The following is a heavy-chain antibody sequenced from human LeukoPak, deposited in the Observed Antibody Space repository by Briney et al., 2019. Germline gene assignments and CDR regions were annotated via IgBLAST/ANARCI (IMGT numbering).Heavy chain of an antibody. CDR1: GDSVSSDRGT. CDR3: ARMGPAAAGIID. Sequence: SQTLSLTCAISGDSVSSDRGTWIWIRQSPSRGLEWLGRTYYRSKWYYDYAVSLQGRISVTPDTSKNQFSLKLSSVTAADTAVYYCARMGPAAAGIIDWGQGTLVTVSS. D-gene: IGHD6-13*01. CDR2: TYYRSKWYY. V-gene: IGHV6-1*01. J-gene: IGHJ4*02.